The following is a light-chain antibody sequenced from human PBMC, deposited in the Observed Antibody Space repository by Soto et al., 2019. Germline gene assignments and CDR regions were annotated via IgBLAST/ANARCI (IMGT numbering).Light chain of an antibody. J-gene: IGLJ1*01. CDR1: SSDVGGYDS. CDR3: SSFTRSVTDV. CDR2: EVS. V-gene: IGLV2-14*01. Sequence: QSALTQPASVSGSPGQSITISCTGTSSDVGGYDSVSWYQQHAGKVPKLVIYEVSKRPSGVSYRFSGSKSGDTASLTISGLQAEDEADYYCSSFTRSVTDVFGTGTKVTVL.